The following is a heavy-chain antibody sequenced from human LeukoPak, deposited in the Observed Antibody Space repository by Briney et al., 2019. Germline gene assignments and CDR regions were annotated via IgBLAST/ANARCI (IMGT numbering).Heavy chain of an antibody. CDR2: IYYSGST. J-gene: IGHJ4*02. D-gene: IGHD3-9*01. CDR1: GGSISSYY. V-gene: IGHV4-59*08. CDR3: ARLIRYFDWFPFDY. Sequence: SETLSLTCTVSGGSISSYYWSWIRQPPGKGLEWIGYIYYSGSTNYNPSLKSRVTISVDASKNQFSLKLSSVTAADTAVYYCARLIRYFDWFPFDYWGQGTLVTVSS.